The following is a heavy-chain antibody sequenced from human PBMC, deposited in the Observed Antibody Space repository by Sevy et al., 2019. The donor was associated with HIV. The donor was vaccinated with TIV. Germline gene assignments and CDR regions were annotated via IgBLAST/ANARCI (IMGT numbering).Heavy chain of an antibody. J-gene: IGHJ4*02. Sequence: GGSLRLSCAASGFTFSNYAMYWVRQAPGKGLEWVALISYNGRSKDYSDSVKGRFTISRDSSNNNLYLQMNSLRAEDTAVYYCARGSGWRTEYDFDYWGQGILVTVSS. CDR2: ISYNGRSK. CDR3: ARGSGWRTEYDFDY. CDR1: GFTFSNYA. V-gene: IGHV3-30*04. D-gene: IGHD6-19*01.